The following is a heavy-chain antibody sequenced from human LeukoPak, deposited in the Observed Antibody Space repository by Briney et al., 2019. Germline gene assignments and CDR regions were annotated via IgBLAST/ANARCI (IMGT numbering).Heavy chain of an antibody. CDR3: ARGQQLVTGFGDFDY. Sequence: SQTLSLTCAISGDSVSSNSAAWNWIRRSPSRGLEWLGRTYYRSKWYNDYAVSVKSRITINPDTSKNQFSLQLNSVTPEDTAVYYCARGQQLVTGFGDFDYWGQGTLVTVSS. J-gene: IGHJ4*02. V-gene: IGHV6-1*01. D-gene: IGHD6-13*01. CDR2: TYYRSKWYN. CDR1: GDSVSSNSAA.